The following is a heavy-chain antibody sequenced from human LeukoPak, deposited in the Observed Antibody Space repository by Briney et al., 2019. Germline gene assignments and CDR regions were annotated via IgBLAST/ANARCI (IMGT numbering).Heavy chain of an antibody. CDR3: ARGGGGGYAAIDY. CDR1: GLTVSSNY. V-gene: IGHV3-66*01. Sequence: GGSLRLSCAASGLTVSSNYMDWVRQAPGKGLEWVSVIYSDGSPYYADSVKGRFTISRDNSEKTLYLQMHSLRAEDTAVYYCARGGGGGYAAIDYGRQRTLAIVSA. CDR2: IYSDGSP. J-gene: IGHJ4*02. D-gene: IGHD1-26*01.